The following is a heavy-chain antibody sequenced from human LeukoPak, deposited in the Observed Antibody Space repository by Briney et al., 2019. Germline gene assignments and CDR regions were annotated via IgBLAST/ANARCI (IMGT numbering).Heavy chain of an antibody. CDR3: ARDRYDFWSGYQGDFDY. D-gene: IGHD3-3*01. Sequence: ASVKVSCKASGYTFTGYYMHWVRQAPGQGLEWMGRINPNNGGTNYAQKFQGRVTMTRDTSISTAYMELSRLRSDDTAVYYCARDRYDFWSGYQGDFDYWGQGTLVTVSS. CDR1: GYTFTGYY. J-gene: IGHJ4*02. V-gene: IGHV1-2*06. CDR2: INPNNGGT.